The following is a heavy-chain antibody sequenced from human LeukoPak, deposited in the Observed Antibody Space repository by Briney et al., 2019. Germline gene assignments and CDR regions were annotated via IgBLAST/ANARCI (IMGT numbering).Heavy chain of an antibody. V-gene: IGHV4-34*01. CDR1: GGSFSGYY. CDR3: ARGRRGSGHDY. Sequence: PSETLSLTCAVYGGSFSGYYWSWIRQPPGKGLEWIGEINHSGSTNYNPSLKSRDTISVDTSKNQFSLKLRSVTAADTAVYYCARGRRGSGHDYWGQGTLVTVSS. J-gene: IGHJ4*02. D-gene: IGHD3-16*01. CDR2: INHSGST.